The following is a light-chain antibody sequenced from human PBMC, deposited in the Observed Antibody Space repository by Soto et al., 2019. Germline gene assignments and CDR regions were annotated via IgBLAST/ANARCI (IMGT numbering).Light chain of an antibody. V-gene: IGKV3-15*01. J-gene: IGKJ4*01. CDR3: QQYNNWPALT. Sequence: EIVMTQSPASLSVSPGERATLSCRASQSVSSGLAWYQQKPGQAPRLLIYGASTRATGIPTRFSGSGSGTEFTLTISSLQSEDFAVYYCQQYNNWPALTFGGGTKVDIK. CDR2: GAS. CDR1: QSVSSG.